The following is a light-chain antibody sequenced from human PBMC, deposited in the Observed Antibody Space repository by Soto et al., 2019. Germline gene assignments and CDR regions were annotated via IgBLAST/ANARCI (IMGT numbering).Light chain of an antibody. CDR1: QGISSW. CDR2: AAS. CDR3: QQANSFPHT. V-gene: IGKV1-12*01. J-gene: IGKJ3*01. Sequence: DIQMTQSPSAVSASVGDRVTITCRASQGISSWLAWYQHKPGKAPKLLIYAASSLQSGVPSRFSGSGSGTDFTLTISSLQPEDFANYYCQQANSFPHTFGPGTKVDIK.